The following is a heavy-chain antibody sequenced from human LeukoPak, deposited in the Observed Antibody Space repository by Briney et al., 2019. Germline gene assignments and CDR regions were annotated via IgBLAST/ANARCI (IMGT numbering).Heavy chain of an antibody. V-gene: IGHV3-43*02. CDR3: AKVGDRGYSGYGY. CDR2: ISGDGGST. Sequence: GGSLRLSCAASGVTFDDYAMHWVRQPPGKGLEWVSLISGDGGSTYYADSVKGRFTISRDNSKNSLYLQMNSLRTEDTALYYCAKVGDRGYSGYGYWGQGTLVTVSS. J-gene: IGHJ4*02. CDR1: GVTFDDYA. D-gene: IGHD5-12*01.